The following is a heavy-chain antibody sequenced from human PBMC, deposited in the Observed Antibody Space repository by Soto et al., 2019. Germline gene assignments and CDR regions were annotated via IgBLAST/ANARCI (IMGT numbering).Heavy chain of an antibody. D-gene: IGHD6-13*01. CDR2: IYYSGST. V-gene: IGHV4-59*01. Sequence: PSETLSLTCTFSGGSISSYYGSWIRQPPGKGLEWIGYIYYSGSTNYNPSLKSRVTISVDTSKNQFSLKLSSVTAADTAVYYCARSSGYSSSRFDYWGQGILVTVSS. J-gene: IGHJ4*02. CDR1: GGSISSYY. CDR3: ARSSGYSSSRFDY.